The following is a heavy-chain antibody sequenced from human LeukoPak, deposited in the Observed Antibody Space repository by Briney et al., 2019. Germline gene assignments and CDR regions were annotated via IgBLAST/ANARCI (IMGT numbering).Heavy chain of an antibody. D-gene: IGHD3-16*01. CDR2: INPNRGGT. V-gene: IGHV1-2*02. J-gene: IGHJ3*02. CDR3: ARGGLYYVWDAFDI. CDR1: GYTFTGYY. Sequence: ASVKVSCTASGYTFTGYYMHWVRQAPGQGLEWMGWINPNRGGTNYAQKFPGRVTMTRDTSISTAYMELSRLRSDDTAVYYCARGGLYYVWDAFDIWGQGTMVTVSS.